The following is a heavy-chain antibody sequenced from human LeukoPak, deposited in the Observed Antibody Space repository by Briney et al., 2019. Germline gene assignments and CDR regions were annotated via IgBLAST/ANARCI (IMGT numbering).Heavy chain of an antibody. D-gene: IGHD3-22*01. CDR2: IYLGDSDT. J-gene: IGHJ3*02. V-gene: IGHV5-51*01. CDR1: GYRFTNYW. Sequence: GESLKISCKGSGYRFTNYWIGWVRQMPGKGLEWMGIIYLGDSDTRYSPSFQGQVTISADKSISTAYLQWSSLKASDTAMYYCARHGHYYDSSGYHAFDIWGQGTMVTVSS. CDR3: ARHGHYYDSSGYHAFDI.